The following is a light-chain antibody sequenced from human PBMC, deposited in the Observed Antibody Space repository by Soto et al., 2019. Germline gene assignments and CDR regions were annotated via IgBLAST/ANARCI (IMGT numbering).Light chain of an antibody. J-gene: IGKJ1*01. CDR2: GPS. CDR3: QQYGSSSWT. CDR1: QSISSSY. V-gene: IGKV3-20*01. Sequence: EIVLTQSPGTLSLSPGERATLSCRASQSISSSYLAWYQQKPGQAPRLLIYGPSSRATGIPDRFSGSGSGTDFTLTISRLEPEDFAVYSCQQYGSSSWTFGQGTKVEIK.